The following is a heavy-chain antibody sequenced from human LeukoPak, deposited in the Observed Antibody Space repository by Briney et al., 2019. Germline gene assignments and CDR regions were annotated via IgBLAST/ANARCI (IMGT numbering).Heavy chain of an antibody. D-gene: IGHD5-18*01. CDR3: ARSGRIQLWSHGGSLYFDY. V-gene: IGHV5-51*01. CDR2: IYPGDSDT. J-gene: IGHJ4*02. Sequence: GESLKISCKGSGYSFTSYWIGWVRQMPGKGLEWMGIIYPGDSDTRYSPSFQGQVTISADKSISTAYLQWSSLKASDTAMYYCARSGRIQLWSHGGSLYFDYWGQGTLVTVSS. CDR1: GYSFTSYW.